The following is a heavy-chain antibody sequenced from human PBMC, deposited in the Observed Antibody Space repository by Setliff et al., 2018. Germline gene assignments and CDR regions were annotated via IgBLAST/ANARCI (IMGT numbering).Heavy chain of an antibody. CDR3: AHSNCGGDCYSDNWFDP. Sequence: SGPTLVNPTQPLTLTCTFSGFSLSTSGVGVGWIRQPPGKALEWLALIYWDDDKRYSPSLKSRLTITKDTSKNQVVLTMTNMDPVDTATYYCAHSNCGGDCYSDNWFDPWGQGTLVTVSS. J-gene: IGHJ5*02. V-gene: IGHV2-5*02. CDR2: IYWDDDK. CDR1: GFSLSTSGVG. D-gene: IGHD2-21*02.